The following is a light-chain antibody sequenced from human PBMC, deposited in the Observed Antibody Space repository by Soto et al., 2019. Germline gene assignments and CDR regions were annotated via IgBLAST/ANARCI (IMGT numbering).Light chain of an antibody. J-gene: IGKJ3*01. CDR1: QGVSSS. CDR3: QQYSNYPFN. Sequence: ATRMTQSPSSFSASTGDRVNITCRADQGVSSSLAWYQQKPGRAPKLLIYAASTLQSGVPSTFSGSGSLTDFNLTISCPQSDDFATDVGQQYSNYPFNFGTGTKVDVK. CDR2: AAS. V-gene: IGKV1-8*01.